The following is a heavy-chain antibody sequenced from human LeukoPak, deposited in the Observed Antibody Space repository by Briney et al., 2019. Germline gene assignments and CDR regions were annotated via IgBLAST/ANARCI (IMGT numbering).Heavy chain of an antibody. Sequence: SETLSLTCTVSGASVSSHYWSWIRQPPGKGLEWIGYVSYSGGTNYNPSLKSRVTISLDTPKDQFSLRLNSVTAADTAVYYCARLSTYYDFWSPLDYWGQGTLVTVSS. CDR2: VSYSGGT. CDR3: ARLSTYYDFWSPLDY. V-gene: IGHV4-59*02. CDR1: GASVSSHY. J-gene: IGHJ4*02. D-gene: IGHD3-3*01.